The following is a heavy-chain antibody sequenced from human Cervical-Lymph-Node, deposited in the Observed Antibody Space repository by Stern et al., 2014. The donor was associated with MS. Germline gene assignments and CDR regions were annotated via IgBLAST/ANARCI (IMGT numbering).Heavy chain of an antibody. D-gene: IGHD5-24*01. CDR2: ISSSSSYI. CDR1: GFTFSSYS. J-gene: IGHJ4*02. V-gene: IGHV3-21*01. CDR3: ARLAADGYNQGDFDY. Sequence: VQLVESGGGLVKPGGSLRLSCAASGFTFSSYSLHWVRQAPGNGPEWVSSISSSSSYIYYADSVKGRFTISRDNGKNSLYLQMNSLRAEDTAVYYWARLAADGYNQGDFDYWGQGTLVTVSS.